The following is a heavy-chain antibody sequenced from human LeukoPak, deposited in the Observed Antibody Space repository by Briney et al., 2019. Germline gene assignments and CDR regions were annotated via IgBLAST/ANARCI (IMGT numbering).Heavy chain of an antibody. V-gene: IGHV3-21*06. CDR2: ISGSSGYI. CDR1: GITFSGSA. Sequence: PGGSLRLSCAASGITFSGSAMTWVRQAPGKGLEWVSSISGSSGYIFYADSVKGRFTISRDNAKNSLYLQMNSLRAEDTAVYYCGRDLPTVTSIDYWGQGTLVTVSS. CDR3: GRDLPTVTSIDY. D-gene: IGHD4-17*01. J-gene: IGHJ4*02.